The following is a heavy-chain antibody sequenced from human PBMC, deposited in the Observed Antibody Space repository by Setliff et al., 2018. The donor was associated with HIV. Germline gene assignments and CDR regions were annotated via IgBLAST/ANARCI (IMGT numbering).Heavy chain of an antibody. CDR1: GFTFSNYV. CDR3: AKTSNTVYLFCSDY. V-gene: IGHV3-23*01. Sequence: GGSLRLSCAASGFTFSNYVINWVRQAPGKGLEWISGISGSGVNSYYADSVKGRFTISRDNSKNTVYLQMNSLRAEDTAVYYCAKTSNTVYLFCSDYWGQGTLVTVSS. D-gene: IGHD3-9*01. J-gene: IGHJ4*02. CDR2: ISGSGVNS.